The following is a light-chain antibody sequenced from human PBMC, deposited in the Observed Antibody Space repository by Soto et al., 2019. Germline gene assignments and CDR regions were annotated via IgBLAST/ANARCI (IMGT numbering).Light chain of an antibody. CDR3: CSYAGSSSVV. Sequence: QSALTQPASVSGPPGQSITISCTGTSSDVGAYNYVSWYQHHPGKAPRLVIYDVTNRPSGISDRFSGSKSGNTASLTISGLLAEDEADYYCCSYAGSSSVVFGGGTKLTVL. CDR2: DVT. V-gene: IGLV2-14*01. J-gene: IGLJ2*01. CDR1: SSDVGAYNY.